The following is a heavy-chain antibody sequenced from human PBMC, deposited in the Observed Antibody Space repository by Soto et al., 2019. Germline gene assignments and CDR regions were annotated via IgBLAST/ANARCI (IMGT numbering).Heavy chain of an antibody. Sequence: QVHLVQSGVEVKTPGASVKVSCQASGYTFFTYDISWVRQAPGQGLEWMGWISTYSGDTKSAQKFKGRGTMTTDKSTTTAYLELRSLRSDDTAVDYCARHHGPTTSENWFDPWGQGTVVTVSS. CDR3: ARHHGPTTSENWFDP. CDR2: ISTYSGDT. D-gene: IGHD5-12*01. V-gene: IGHV1-18*01. CDR1: GYTFFTYD. J-gene: IGHJ5*02.